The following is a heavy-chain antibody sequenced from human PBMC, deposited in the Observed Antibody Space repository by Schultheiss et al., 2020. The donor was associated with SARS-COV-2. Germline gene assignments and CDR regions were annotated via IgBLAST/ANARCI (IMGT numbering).Heavy chain of an antibody. Sequence: SETLSLTCAVYGGSFSGYYWSWIRQPQGKGLEWIGEINHSGSTNYNPSLKSRVTISVDTSKNQFSLKLSSVTAADTAVYYCARAGAAARPFDYWGQGTLVTVSS. CDR2: INHSGST. J-gene: IGHJ4*02. V-gene: IGHV4-34*01. CDR1: GGSFSGYY. CDR3: ARAGAAARPFDY. D-gene: IGHD6-13*01.